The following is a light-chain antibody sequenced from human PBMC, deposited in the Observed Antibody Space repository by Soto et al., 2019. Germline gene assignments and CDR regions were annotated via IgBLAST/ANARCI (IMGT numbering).Light chain of an antibody. CDR1: SSDVGGYNY. J-gene: IGLJ3*02. CDR2: DVS. V-gene: IGLV2-14*01. Sequence: QSVLSQPAYVCVSPAKSIPIPCTGTSSDVGGYNYVSWYQQHPGKAPQLMIYDVSNRPSGVSNRFSGSKSGNTASLTISGLQAEDEADYYCSSYTSSSTLFGGGTKLTVL. CDR3: SSYTSSSTL.